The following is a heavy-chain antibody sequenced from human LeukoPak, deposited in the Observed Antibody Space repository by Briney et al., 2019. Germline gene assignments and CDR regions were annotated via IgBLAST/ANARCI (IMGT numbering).Heavy chain of an antibody. CDR1: GYTFTSYH. Sequence: GASVKVSCKASGYTFTSYHMHWVRQAPEQGLEWMGIINPSGGTTNYAQKFRGRVTMTRDMSTSTVYMELSSLRSEDTAVYYCARGVRRDYDFWSGYYTYYYYYMDVWGKGTTVTVSS. V-gene: IGHV1-46*01. CDR3: ARGVRRDYDFWSGYYTYYYYYMDV. D-gene: IGHD3-3*01. J-gene: IGHJ6*03. CDR2: INPSGGTT.